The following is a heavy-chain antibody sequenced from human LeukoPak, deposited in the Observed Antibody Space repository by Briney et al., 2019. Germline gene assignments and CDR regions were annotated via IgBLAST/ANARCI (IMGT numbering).Heavy chain of an antibody. J-gene: IGHJ4*02. CDR3: ATAGLRWYPLGY. CDR1: GYTFSGHY. Sequence: ASVKVSCKASGYTFSGHYIHWVRQAPGKGLEWMGGFDPEDGETIYAQKFQGRVTMTEDTSTDTAYMELSSLRSEDTAVYYCATAGLRWYPLGYWGQGTLVTVSS. CDR2: FDPEDGET. D-gene: IGHD4-23*01. V-gene: IGHV1-24*01.